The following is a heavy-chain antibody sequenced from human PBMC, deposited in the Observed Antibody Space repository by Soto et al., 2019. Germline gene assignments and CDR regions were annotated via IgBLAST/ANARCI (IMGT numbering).Heavy chain of an antibody. CDR3: AREDDGGDRDYYGLDV. J-gene: IGHJ6*02. V-gene: IGHV4-30-4*01. CDR1: GGSISSDHYH. Sequence: QVQLQESGPGLVRTSQTLSLTCTVSGGSISSDHYHWTWIRQPPGKGLEWIGYIHYSGSIYYNPSLQSRVYQAGGPSQEPFPLEVSSVAAADTGGYFCAREDDGGDRDYYGLDVWGQGTTVTVSS. CDR2: IHYSGSI. D-gene: IGHD2-21*02.